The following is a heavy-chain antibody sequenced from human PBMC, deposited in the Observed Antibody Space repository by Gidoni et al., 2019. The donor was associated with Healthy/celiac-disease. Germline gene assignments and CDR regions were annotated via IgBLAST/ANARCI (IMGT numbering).Heavy chain of an antibody. V-gene: IGHV3-33*01. CDR2: IWYDGSNK. CDR3: ARGDGYNYYFDY. CDR1: GFTFSSYG. D-gene: IGHD5-12*01. J-gene: IGHJ4*02. Sequence: QVQLVESGGGVVQPGRSLRLSCAASGFTFSSYGMHWVRQAPGKGLEWVAVIWYDGSNKYYADSVKGRFTISRDNSKNTLYLQMNSLRAEDTAVYYCARGDGYNYYFDYWGQGTLVTVSS.